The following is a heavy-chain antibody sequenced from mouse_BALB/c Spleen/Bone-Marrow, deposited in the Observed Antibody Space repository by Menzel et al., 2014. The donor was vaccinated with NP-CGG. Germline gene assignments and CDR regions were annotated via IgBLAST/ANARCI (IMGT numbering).Heavy chain of an antibody. CDR1: GFDFSRYW. J-gene: IGHJ2*01. V-gene: IGHV4-1*02. CDR3: ARPDYYGYLNY. D-gene: IGHD1-1*01. Sequence: DVHLVESGGGLVQPGGSLKLSCAASGFDFSRYWMSWVRQAPGKGLEWIGEINPYIRTINYSPSLKDKFIISIDNAKKTLYLRLNKVRSEDTALYYCARPDYYGYLNYWGQGTTLTVSS. CDR2: INPYIRTI.